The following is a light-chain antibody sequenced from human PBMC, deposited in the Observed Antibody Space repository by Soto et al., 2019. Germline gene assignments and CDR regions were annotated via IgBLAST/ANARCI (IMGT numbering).Light chain of an antibody. CDR1: SSHVGGSNY. Sequence: QSALTQPRSVSGSPGQSVTSSCTVTSSHVGGSNYVSWYQPFPVKAPTLMIYYVSQRPSGVPDRFSGSKSGNTASLTISGLQAEDEADYYCFSYAGSYTYVFGTGAKVTV. V-gene: IGLV2-11*01. CDR3: FSYAGSYTYV. CDR2: YVS. J-gene: IGLJ1*01.